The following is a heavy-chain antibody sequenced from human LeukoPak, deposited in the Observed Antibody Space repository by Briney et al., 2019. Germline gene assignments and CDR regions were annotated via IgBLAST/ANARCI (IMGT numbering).Heavy chain of an antibody. CDR3: ARALGYGAGSYSLDFDY. CDR2: IYYSGST. J-gene: IGHJ4*02. CDR1: GGSISSYY. V-gene: IGHV4-59*01. Sequence: PSETLSLTCTVSGGSISSYYWSWIRQPPGKGLEWIGYIYYSGSTNYNPSLKSRVTISVDTSKNQFSLKLSSVTAADTAVYYCARALGYGAGSYSLDFDYWGQGTLVTVSA. D-gene: IGHD3-10*01.